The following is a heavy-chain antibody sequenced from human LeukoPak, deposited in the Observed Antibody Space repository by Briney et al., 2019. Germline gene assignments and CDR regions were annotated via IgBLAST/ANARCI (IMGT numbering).Heavy chain of an antibody. J-gene: IGHJ4*02. CDR2: INTNTGNP. D-gene: IGHD2-15*01. V-gene: IGHV7-4-1*02. Sequence: ASVKVSCKATGYTFTNHPMNWVRQAPGQGLEWMGWINTNTGNPTYAQGFTERFVFSWDTSVNTAYLQINSLKPEDTAVYFCARDTYCSGGRCYSRVGYWGQGTVVTVSS. CDR3: ARDTYCSGGRCYSRVGY. CDR1: GYTFTNHP.